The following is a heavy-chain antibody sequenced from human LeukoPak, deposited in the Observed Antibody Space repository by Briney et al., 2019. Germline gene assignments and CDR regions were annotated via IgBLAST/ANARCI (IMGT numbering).Heavy chain of an antibody. Sequence: GGSLRLSCAASEFTFSSYGMHWVRQAPGKGLEWVAFIRYDGSNKYYADSVKGRFTISRDNSKNTLYLQMSSLRAEDTAVYYCAKDYYYDSSGYYSDNAFDIWGQGTMVTVSS. CDR1: EFTFSSYG. D-gene: IGHD3-22*01. CDR2: IRYDGSNK. CDR3: AKDYYYDSSGYYSDNAFDI. J-gene: IGHJ3*02. V-gene: IGHV3-30*02.